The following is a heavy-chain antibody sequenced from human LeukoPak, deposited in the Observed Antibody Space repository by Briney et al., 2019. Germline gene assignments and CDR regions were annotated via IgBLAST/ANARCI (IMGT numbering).Heavy chain of an antibody. CDR3: AREVFFGYLEYYFDY. Sequence: GASVKVSCKASGGTLSNYAINWVRQAPGQGLEWMGGIIPIFGTANYAQKFQGRVTMTRDTSTSTVYMELSSLRSEDTAVYYCAREVFFGYLEYYFDYWGQGTLVTVSS. J-gene: IGHJ4*02. CDR1: GGTLSNYA. CDR2: IIPIFGTA. V-gene: IGHV1-69*05. D-gene: IGHD3-3*01.